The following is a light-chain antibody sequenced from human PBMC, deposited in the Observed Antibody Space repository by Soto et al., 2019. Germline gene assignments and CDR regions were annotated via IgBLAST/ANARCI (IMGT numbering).Light chain of an antibody. CDR1: SSNIGSNT. CDR2: RKN. Sequence: QSALTQPPSASGTPGQRVTISCSGSSSNIGSNTVNWYQQVPGTAPKLLIYRKNQRPSGVPDRFSGSKSGTSASLAISGLQSEDEADYYCAAWDDSLNGRVFGGGTKLTVL. CDR3: AAWDDSLNGRV. V-gene: IGLV1-44*01. J-gene: IGLJ3*02.